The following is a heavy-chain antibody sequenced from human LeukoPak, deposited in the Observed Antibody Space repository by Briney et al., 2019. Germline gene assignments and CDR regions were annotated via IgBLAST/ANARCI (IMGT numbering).Heavy chain of an antibody. CDR1: GYTLTELS. CDR3: ATGRQWLVQYYFDY. V-gene: IGHV1-24*01. Sequence: ASVKVSCKVSGYTLTELSMHWVRQAPGKGLEWMGGFDPEDGGTIYAQKFQGRVTMTEDTSTDTAYMELSSLRSEDTAVYYCATGRQWLVQYYFDYWGQGTLVTVSS. CDR2: FDPEDGGT. D-gene: IGHD6-19*01. J-gene: IGHJ4*02.